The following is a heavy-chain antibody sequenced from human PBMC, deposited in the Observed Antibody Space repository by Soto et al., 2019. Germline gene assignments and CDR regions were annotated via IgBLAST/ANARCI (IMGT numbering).Heavy chain of an antibody. Sequence: GEYLKISCQASGDNFGDNFTSYWVTWVRQVPGKGLEWMGRIAPGDSHTNYSPSFEGHVTISVDKSIRTAYMRWNSLKTSDTAIYYCSAGISCTRYMCPFYNYGLDVWGQGTTVTVSS. CDR3: SAGISCTRYMCPFYNYGLDV. J-gene: IGHJ6*02. CDR2: IAPGDSHT. CDR1: GDNFGDNFTSYW. V-gene: IGHV5-10-1*01. D-gene: IGHD3-16*02.